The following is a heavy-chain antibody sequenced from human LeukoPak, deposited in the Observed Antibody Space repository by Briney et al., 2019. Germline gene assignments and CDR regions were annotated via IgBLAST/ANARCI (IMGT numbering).Heavy chain of an antibody. CDR2: TYYRSRWNY. CDR3: ARGLMATGFDP. CDR1: GDSVSNDNAV. D-gene: IGHD5-24*01. J-gene: IGHJ5*02. V-gene: IGHV6-1*01. Sequence: QTLSLTCAISGDSVSNDNAVWNWIRQSPSRGLEWLGRTYYRSRWNYDYAGSVKGRMTINPDTSKNQFSLQLNSVAPEDTALYYCARGLMATGFDPWGQGTLVTVSS.